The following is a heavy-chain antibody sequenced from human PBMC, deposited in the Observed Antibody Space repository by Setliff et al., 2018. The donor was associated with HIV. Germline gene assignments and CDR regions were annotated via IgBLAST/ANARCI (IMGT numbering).Heavy chain of an antibody. Sequence: PSETLSLTCAVSGVSVNNDDDYWGWIRQPPGKGLEWIAIIHQSGTAHKRPSLKSRVTIPIDTSENLFSLKLSGVTAADTAIYYCARQVGEGKWYLDSWGHGTLVTVSS. CDR3: ARQVGEGKWYLDS. CDR2: IHQSGTA. J-gene: IGHJ4*01. CDR1: GVSVNNDDDY. V-gene: IGHV4-39*01. D-gene: IGHD1-26*01.